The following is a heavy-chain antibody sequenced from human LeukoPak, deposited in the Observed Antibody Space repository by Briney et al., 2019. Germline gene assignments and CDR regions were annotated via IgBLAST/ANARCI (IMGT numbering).Heavy chain of an antibody. D-gene: IGHD2-15*01. Sequence: GGSLRLSCAASGFTFSSYEMNWVRQAPGKGLEWVSYISSSGSTIYYSDSVKGRFTISRDNTKNSLYLQMNSLRAGDTAVYYCARDSIVDGAFDIWGQGTMVTVSS. CDR2: ISSSGSTI. CDR3: ARDSIVDGAFDI. V-gene: IGHV3-48*03. CDR1: GFTFSSYE. J-gene: IGHJ3*02.